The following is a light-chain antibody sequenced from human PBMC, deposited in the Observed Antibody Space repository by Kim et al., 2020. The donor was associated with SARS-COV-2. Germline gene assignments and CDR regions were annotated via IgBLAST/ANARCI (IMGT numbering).Light chain of an antibody. CDR3: QQYAGT. Sequence: DIKMTQPLSTLSASVGDRVTITCRASQSISSWLAWYQQKPGKAPKLLIYKASSLESGVPSRFSGSGSGTEFTLTISSLQPDDFATYYCQQYAGTFGQGTKVEIK. J-gene: IGKJ1*01. V-gene: IGKV1-5*03. CDR1: QSISSW. CDR2: KAS.